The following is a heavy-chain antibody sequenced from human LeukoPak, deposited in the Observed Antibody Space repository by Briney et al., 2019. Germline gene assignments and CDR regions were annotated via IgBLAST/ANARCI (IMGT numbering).Heavy chain of an antibody. J-gene: IGHJ5*02. CDR2: IFHSGSS. CDR3: ARELWFVNAPGSWFDP. D-gene: IGHD3-10*01. V-gene: IGHV4-59*12. CDR1: GGSISNYY. Sequence: PSETLSLTCSVSGGSISNYYWSWIRQPPGKGLEWIGYIFHSGSSYYNPSLKSRVTISVDKSKNQFSLRLTSVTAADTAVYYCARELWFVNAPGSWFDPWGQGTLVTVSS.